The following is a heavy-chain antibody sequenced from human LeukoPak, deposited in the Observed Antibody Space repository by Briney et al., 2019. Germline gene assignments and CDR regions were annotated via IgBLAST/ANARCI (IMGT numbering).Heavy chain of an antibody. J-gene: IGHJ4*02. CDR1: GFAFSTYA. V-gene: IGHV3-30-3*01. Sequence: GGSLRLSCAASGFAFSTYAMHWVRQVPGKGLEWVAVISYDGSNKYYADSVKGRFTISRDNSKNTLYLQMNSLRGEDTGVYYCARDLESEPGQGPDYWGQGTLVTVSS. CDR3: ARDLESEPGQGPDY. D-gene: IGHD1-14*01. CDR2: ISYDGSNK.